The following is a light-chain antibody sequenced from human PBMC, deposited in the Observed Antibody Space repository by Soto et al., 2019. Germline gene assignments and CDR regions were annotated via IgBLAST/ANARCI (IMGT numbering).Light chain of an antibody. V-gene: IGLV3-21*02. CDR3: QVWDSSSDREV. Sequence: SYELAQPPSVSVAPGQAARITCGGDNIGSKSVHWYQQKPGLAPVLVVYDVSDRPSGIPERFSGSNSGNTATLTISRVEAGDEADYYCQVWDSSSDREVFGGGTKLTVL. CDR1: NIGSKS. CDR2: DVS. J-gene: IGLJ2*01.